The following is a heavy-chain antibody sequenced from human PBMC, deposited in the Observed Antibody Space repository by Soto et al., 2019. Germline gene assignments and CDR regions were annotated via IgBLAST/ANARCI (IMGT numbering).Heavy chain of an antibody. CDR3: ARGRVGTTNWNWFDP. CDR1: GGSFSDYY. Sequence: SETLSLTCAVYGGSFSDYYWNWIRQPPGKGLEWIGEINHSGSTNYNPSLKSRVTISVDTSKNHFSLELSSVTAADTAVYSCARGRVGTTNWNWFDPWGQGTQVTVSS. CDR2: INHSGST. J-gene: IGHJ5*02. D-gene: IGHD1-26*01. V-gene: IGHV4-34*01.